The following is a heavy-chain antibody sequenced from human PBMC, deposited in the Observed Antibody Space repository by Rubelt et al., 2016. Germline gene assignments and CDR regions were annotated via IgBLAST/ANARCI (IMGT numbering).Heavy chain of an antibody. CDR3: ARAQRIRLLMVYAPTFDY. D-gene: IGHD2-8*01. CDR2: ISAYNGNP. V-gene: IGHV1-18*01. CDR1: GYTFTSYG. J-gene: IGHJ4*02. Sequence: QVQLVQSGAEVKKPGASVKVSCKASGYTFTSYGISWVRQAPGQGLEWMGWISAYNGNPNYAQKLQGRVTMTPATSTSTAYMERSSLRSEDTAVYYCARAQRIRLLMVYAPTFDYWGQGTLVTVSS.